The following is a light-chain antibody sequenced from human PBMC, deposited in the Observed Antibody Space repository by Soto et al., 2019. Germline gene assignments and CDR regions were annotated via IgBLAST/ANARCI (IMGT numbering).Light chain of an antibody. Sequence: ILLTQSPVTLALSPGESATLSCRASQSVRSNYFAWYQQKPGQAPRLLIYGASSRASGIPDRFSGSGSGTDFTLIISRLEPEDFAVYFCEQYGSTPPTFGQGTKVDIK. CDR2: GAS. CDR1: QSVRSNY. V-gene: IGKV3-20*01. J-gene: IGKJ1*01. CDR3: EQYGSTPPT.